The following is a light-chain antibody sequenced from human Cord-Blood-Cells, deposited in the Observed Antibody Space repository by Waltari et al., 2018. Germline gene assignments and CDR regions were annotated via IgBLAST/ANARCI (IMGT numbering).Light chain of an antibody. CDR3: SSYAGSNNWV. CDR1: SSDVGGYNY. CDR2: EVS. J-gene: IGLJ3*02. V-gene: IGLV2-8*01. Sequence: QSALTQPPSASGSPGQSVTISCTGTSSDVGGYNYVSWYQHHPGKAPKLMIYEVSTRPSGVPDRFSGSKSGNTASLTVSGLQAEDEADYYCSSYAGSNNWVFGGGTKLTVL.